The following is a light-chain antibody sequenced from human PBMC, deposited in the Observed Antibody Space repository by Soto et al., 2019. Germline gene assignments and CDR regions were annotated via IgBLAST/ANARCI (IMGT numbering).Light chain of an antibody. CDR3: HQYNSYHT. Sequence: DIQMTQSPSTLSGSVGDRVTITCRASQTISSWLAWYQQKPGKAPKLLIYDASSLESGVPSRFSGSGSATEFTLTISSLQPDDFATYYCHQYNSYHTFGGGTKVDI. CDR1: QTISSW. V-gene: IGKV1-5*01. CDR2: DAS. J-gene: IGKJ4*01.